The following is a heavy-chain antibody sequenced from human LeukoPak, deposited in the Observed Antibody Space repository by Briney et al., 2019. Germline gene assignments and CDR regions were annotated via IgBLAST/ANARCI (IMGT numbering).Heavy chain of an antibody. Sequence: ASVKVSCKASGYTFTSYGISWVRQAPGQGLEWMGWISAYNGNTNYAQKLQGRVTMTTDTSTSTAYMELRSLRSDDTAVYYCARDSYCSGGSCYSESSDYWGQGTLVTVSS. J-gene: IGHJ4*02. V-gene: IGHV1-18*01. D-gene: IGHD2-15*01. CDR3: ARDSYCSGGSCYSESSDY. CDR1: GYTFTSYG. CDR2: ISAYNGNT.